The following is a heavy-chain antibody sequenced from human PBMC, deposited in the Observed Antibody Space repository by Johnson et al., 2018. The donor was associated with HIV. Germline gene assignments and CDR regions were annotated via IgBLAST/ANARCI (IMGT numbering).Heavy chain of an antibody. J-gene: IGHJ3*02. D-gene: IGHD2-8*02. CDR1: GFTFSNYA. CDR2: ISYDGSI. Sequence: QEKLVESGGGVVQPGRSLRLSCAASGFTFSNYAMHWVRQAPGKGLEWVAVISYDGSIGYADSVKGRFTISRDNAKTSLYLQMNSLRAEDTALYYCARGGYVPGGVCLGDAFDIWGQGTMVTVSS. V-gene: IGHV3-30-3*01. CDR3: ARGGYVPGGVCLGDAFDI.